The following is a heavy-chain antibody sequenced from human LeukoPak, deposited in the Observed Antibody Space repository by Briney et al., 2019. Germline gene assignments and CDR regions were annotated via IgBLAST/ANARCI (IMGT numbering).Heavy chain of an antibody. CDR2: INHSGST. Sequence: WIRQPPGKGLEWIGEINHSGSTNYNPSLKSRVTISVDTSKNQFSLKLSSVTAADTAVYYCARGGYYDSSGYYQPLDYWGQGTLVTVSS. CDR3: ARGGYYDSSGYYQPLDY. J-gene: IGHJ4*02. V-gene: IGHV4-34*01. D-gene: IGHD3-22*01.